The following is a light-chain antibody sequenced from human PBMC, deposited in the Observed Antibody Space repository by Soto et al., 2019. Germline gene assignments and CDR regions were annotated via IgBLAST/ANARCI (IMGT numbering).Light chain of an antibody. CDR1: SSDVGGHDY. Sequence: QSVLTQPPSASGSPGQSVTISCTGTSSDVGGHDYVSWYQQHPGRAPKLLIYQVYRRPSHVPDRFYGSKSGNTASLTVSGLQAEDEADYFCSSYAGSSNFYVFGTGTSHRP. CDR2: QVY. J-gene: IGLJ1*01. CDR3: SSYAGSSNFYV. V-gene: IGLV2-8*01.